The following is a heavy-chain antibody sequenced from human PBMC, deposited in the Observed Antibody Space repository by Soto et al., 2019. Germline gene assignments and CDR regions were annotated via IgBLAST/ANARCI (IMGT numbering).Heavy chain of an antibody. Sequence: ASVKVSCKASGYTFTSYGVSWVRQAPGQGLEWMGWISAFNGQTNYIQKVQGRVTLTTEASTSTAYMELRSLRSDDTAVYYCARGGDYYYGLDVWGQGTTITVSS. CDR2: ISAFNGQT. CDR1: GYTFTSYG. J-gene: IGHJ6*02. CDR3: ARGGDYYYGLDV. V-gene: IGHV1-18*01. D-gene: IGHD3-16*01.